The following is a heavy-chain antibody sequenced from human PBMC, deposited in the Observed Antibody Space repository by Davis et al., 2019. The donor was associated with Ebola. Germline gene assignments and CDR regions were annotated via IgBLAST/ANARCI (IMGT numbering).Heavy chain of an antibody. D-gene: IGHD1-26*01. V-gene: IGHV1-24*01. CDR2: FDPEDGET. Sequence: ASVKVSCKVSGYTLTELSMHWVRQAPGKGLEWMGGFDPEDGETIYAQKFQGRVTMTEDTSTDTAYMELSSLRSEDTAVYYCARDPGRGWELPYWGQGTLVTVSS. CDR3: ARDPGRGWELPY. J-gene: IGHJ4*02. CDR1: GYTLTELS.